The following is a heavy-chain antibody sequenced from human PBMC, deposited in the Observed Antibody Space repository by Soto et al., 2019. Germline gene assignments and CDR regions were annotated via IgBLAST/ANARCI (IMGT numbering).Heavy chain of an antibody. J-gene: IGHJ4*02. V-gene: IGHV3-33*01. D-gene: IGHD3-22*01. CDR3: ARDFNYYYDSSGYPGDY. CDR1: GFTFSSYG. CDR2: IWYDGSNK. Sequence: GGSLRLSCAASGFTFSSYGMHWVRQAPGKGLEWVAVIWYDGSNKYYADSVKGRFTISRDNSKNTLYLQMNSLRAEDTAVYYCARDFNYYYDSSGYPGDYWGQGTLVTVSS.